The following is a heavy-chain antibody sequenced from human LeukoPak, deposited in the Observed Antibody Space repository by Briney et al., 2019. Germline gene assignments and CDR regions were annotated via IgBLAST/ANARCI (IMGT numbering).Heavy chain of an antibody. CDR1: GGSISSYY. Sequence: SETLSLTCTVSGGSISSYYWSWIRQPPGKGLEWIGYIYYSGSTNYNPSLKSRVTISVDTSKNQFSLKLSSVTAADTAVYYCARVFKRVAGYWGQGTLVTVSS. V-gene: IGHV4-59*01. CDR2: IYYSGST. CDR3: ARVFKRVAGY. J-gene: IGHJ4*02. D-gene: IGHD6-19*01.